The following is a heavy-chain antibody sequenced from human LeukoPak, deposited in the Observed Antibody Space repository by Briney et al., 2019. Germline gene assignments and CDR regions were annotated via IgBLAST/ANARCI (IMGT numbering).Heavy chain of an antibody. J-gene: IGHJ4*02. Sequence: ASVKVSCKVSGYTLTELSMHWVRHVLGKGLEWKGGFDPEDGETIYAQKFQGRVTMTEDTSTDTAYMELSSLRSEDTAVYYCATGVGIVGATKGGTFDYWGQGTLVTVSS. CDR2: FDPEDGET. D-gene: IGHD1-26*01. CDR1: GYTLTELS. CDR3: ATGVGIVGATKGGTFDY. V-gene: IGHV1-24*01.